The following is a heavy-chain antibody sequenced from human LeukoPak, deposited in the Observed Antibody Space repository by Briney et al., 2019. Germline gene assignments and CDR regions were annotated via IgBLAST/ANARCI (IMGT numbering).Heavy chain of an antibody. CDR1: GFTFSSYE. Sequence: GGSLRLSCAASGFTFSSYEMNWVRQAPGKGLEWVSYISSSGSTIYYADSVKGRFTISRDNAKNSLYLQMNSLRAEDTAVYYCARDLRWSNLYYYYYMDVWGKGTTVTISS. V-gene: IGHV3-48*03. J-gene: IGHJ6*03. D-gene: IGHD4-23*01. CDR2: ISSSGSTI. CDR3: ARDLRWSNLYYYYYMDV.